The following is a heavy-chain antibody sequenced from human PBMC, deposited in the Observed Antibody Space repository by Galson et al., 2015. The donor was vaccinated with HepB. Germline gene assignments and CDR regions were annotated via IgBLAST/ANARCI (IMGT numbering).Heavy chain of an antibody. CDR1: GFTFSSYS. D-gene: IGHD2-2*01. V-gene: IGHV3-21*01. CDR2: ISSSSSYI. Sequence: SLRLSCAASGFTFSSYSMNWVRQAPGKGLEWVSSISSSSSYIYYADSVKGRFTISRDNAKNSLYLQMNSLRAEDTAVYYCARAQGYCSSTSCPTRGDYWGQGTLVTVSS. CDR3: ARAQGYCSSTSCPTRGDY. J-gene: IGHJ4*02.